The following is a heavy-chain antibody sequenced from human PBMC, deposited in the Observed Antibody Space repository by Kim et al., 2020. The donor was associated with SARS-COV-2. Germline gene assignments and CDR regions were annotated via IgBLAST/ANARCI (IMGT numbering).Heavy chain of an antibody. V-gene: IGHV4-34*01. CDR3: ARGGYSSGWYTRGYFQH. D-gene: IGHD6-19*01. Sequence: LKSRVTISVDTSKNQFSLKLSSVTAADTAVYYCARGGYSSGWYTRGYFQHWGQGTLVTVSS. J-gene: IGHJ1*01.